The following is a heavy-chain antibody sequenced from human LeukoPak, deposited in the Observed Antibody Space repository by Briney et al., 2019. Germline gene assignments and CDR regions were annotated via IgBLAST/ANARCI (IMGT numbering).Heavy chain of an antibody. CDR3: AREGEINYYDSSGYYPY. J-gene: IGHJ4*02. CDR1: GFTFSSYW. V-gene: IGHV3-7*03. D-gene: IGHD3-22*01. CDR2: IKQDGSEK. Sequence: GGSLRLSCAASGFTFSSYWMSWVRQAPGKGLEWVANIKQDGSEKYYVDSVKGRFTISRDNAKNSLYLQMNSLRAEDTAVYYCAREGEINYYDSSGYYPYWGQGILVTVSS.